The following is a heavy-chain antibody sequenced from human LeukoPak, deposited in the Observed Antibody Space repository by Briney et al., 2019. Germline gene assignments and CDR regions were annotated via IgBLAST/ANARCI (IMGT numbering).Heavy chain of an antibody. CDR2: IYYSGST. CDR3: ARVPTVTFFDY. V-gene: IGHV4-59*01. Sequence: PETLSLTCTVSGDSISNYYWTWIRQPPGKGLEWTGYIYYSGSTNYNPSLKSRVTISIDTSKNQFSLKLSSVTAADTAVYYCARVPTVTFFDYWGQGTLVTVSS. D-gene: IGHD4-17*01. CDR1: GDSISNYY. J-gene: IGHJ4*02.